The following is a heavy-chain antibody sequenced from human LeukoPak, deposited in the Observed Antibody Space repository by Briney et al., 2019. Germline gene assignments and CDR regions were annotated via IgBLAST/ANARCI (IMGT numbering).Heavy chain of an antibody. D-gene: IGHD3-22*01. CDR2: ISSSSSYI. Sequence: GGSLRLSCAASGFTFSSYSMNWVRQAPGKGLEWVSSISSSSSYIYYADSVKGRFTISRDNAKNSLYLQMNSLRAEDTAVYYCARDLSYYDSSEDYWGREPWSPSPQ. CDR1: GFTFSSYS. V-gene: IGHV3-21*01. CDR3: ARDLSYYDSSEDY. J-gene: IGHJ4*02.